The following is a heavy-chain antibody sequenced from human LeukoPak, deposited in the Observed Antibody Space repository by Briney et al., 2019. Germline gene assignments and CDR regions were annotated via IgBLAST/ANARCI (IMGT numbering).Heavy chain of an antibody. V-gene: IGHV1-46*01. CDR3: ARSLLPMTPWDF. Sequence: ASVKVSCKPSGYTFTSYYIHWVRQVPGQGLEWMGKINPTGGGTNYAQKFQGRVTMTRDTSTSTVYMELSSLRSEDTAVYYCARSLLPMTPWDFWGQGTLVTVSS. CDR1: GYTFTSYY. D-gene: IGHD2/OR15-2a*01. J-gene: IGHJ4*02. CDR2: INPTGGGT.